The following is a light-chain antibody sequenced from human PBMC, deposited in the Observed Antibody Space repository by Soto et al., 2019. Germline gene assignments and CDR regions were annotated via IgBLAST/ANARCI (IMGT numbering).Light chain of an antibody. CDR3: HFYNTAAFT. J-gene: IGKJ3*01. CDR1: QDIRNY. Sequence: DIKMTQSPSSLSASVGDRVTITCRASQDIRNYVAWYQQKPGKVPKLLIYAASTLQWGVPSRFSGSGSGTDYILTISSHHAEDVTTYYYHFYNTAAFTFGPGTKVDIK. CDR2: AAS. V-gene: IGKV1-27*01.